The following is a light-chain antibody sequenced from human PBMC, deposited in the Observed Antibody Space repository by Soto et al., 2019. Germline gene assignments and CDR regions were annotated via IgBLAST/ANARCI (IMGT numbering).Light chain of an antibody. Sequence: QSALTQPPSASGSFGQSVTISCTGTSSDVGGYNYVSWYQQHPGKAPKLMIYEVSERPSGVPDRFSGSKSGNTASLTISGLQAEDEADYYCSSYTSSSTLEVFGTGTKVTVL. V-gene: IGLV2-8*01. CDR2: EVS. CDR1: SSDVGGYNY. CDR3: SSYTSSSTLEV. J-gene: IGLJ1*01.